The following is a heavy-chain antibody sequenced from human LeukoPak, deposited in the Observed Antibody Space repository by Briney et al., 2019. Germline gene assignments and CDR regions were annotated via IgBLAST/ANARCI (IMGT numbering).Heavy chain of an antibody. Sequence: PSVKVSFKASGYTFTGYYMHWVRQAPGQGLEWMGWINPNSGGTNYAQKFQGRVTMTRDTTINTAYMELSRPRSDATAGYYCSRGARYIWNYPANTPSDYWGQGTLVTVSS. CDR2: INPNSGGT. J-gene: IGHJ4*01. V-gene: IGHV1-2*02. CDR1: GYTFTGYY. CDR3: SRGARYIWNYPANTPSDY. D-gene: IGHD1-7*01.